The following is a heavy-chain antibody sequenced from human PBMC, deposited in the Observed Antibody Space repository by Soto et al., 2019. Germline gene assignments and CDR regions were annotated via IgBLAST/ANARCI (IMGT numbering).Heavy chain of an antibody. CDR3: ARLSADSSGYGFSDY. J-gene: IGHJ4*02. CDR2: IWYDGSNK. V-gene: IGHV3-33*01. Sequence: QVQLVESGGGVVQPGRSLRLSCAASGFTFSSYGMHWVRQAPGKGLEWVAVIWYDGSNKYYADSVKGRFTISRDNSKNTLYLQMNSLRADDTAVYYCARLSADSSGYGFSDYWGQGTLVTVSS. D-gene: IGHD3-22*01. CDR1: GFTFSSYG.